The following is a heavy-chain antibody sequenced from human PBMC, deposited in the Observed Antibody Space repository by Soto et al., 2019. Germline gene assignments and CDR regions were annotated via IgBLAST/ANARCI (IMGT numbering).Heavy chain of an antibody. D-gene: IGHD3-10*01. CDR1: GGSISSGGYY. CDR3: ASRSSFGEFDY. V-gene: IGHV4-31*03. CDR2: IYYSGST. J-gene: IGHJ4*02. Sequence: QVQLQESGPGLVKPSQTLSLTCTVSGGSISSGGYYWSWIRQHPGKGLEWIGYIYYSGSTYYNPSLKSXXTXSXXTSKNQFSLKLSSVTAADTAVYYCASRSSFGEFDYWGQGTLVTVSS.